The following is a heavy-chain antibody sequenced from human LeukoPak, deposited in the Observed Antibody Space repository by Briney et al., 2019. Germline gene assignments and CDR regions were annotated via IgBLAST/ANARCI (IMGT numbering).Heavy chain of an antibody. CDR3: ARHRHLAAHYYYGMDV. Sequence: SETLSLTCTVSGGSISSSSYYWGWIRQPPGKGLEWIGSIYYSGSTYYNPSLKSRVTISVDTSKNQYSLMLSSVTAADTAVYYCARHRHLAAHYYYGMDVWGQGTTVTVSS. V-gene: IGHV4-39*01. CDR2: IYYSGST. J-gene: IGHJ6*02. D-gene: IGHD2-15*01. CDR1: GGSISSSSYY.